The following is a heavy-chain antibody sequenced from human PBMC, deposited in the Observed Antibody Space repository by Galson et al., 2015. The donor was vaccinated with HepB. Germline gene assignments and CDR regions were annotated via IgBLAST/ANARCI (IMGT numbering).Heavy chain of an antibody. CDR1: GFTFDDYT. CDR2: ISWDGGST. CDR3: AKDLIDCSSTSCYTWYYGMDV. Sequence: SLRLSCAASGFTFDDYTMHWVRQAPGKGLEWVSLISWDGGSTYYADSVKGRFTISRDNSKNSLYLQTNSLRTEDTALYYCAKDLIDCSSTSCYTWYYGMDVWGQGTTVTVSS. D-gene: IGHD2-2*02. J-gene: IGHJ6*02. V-gene: IGHV3-43*01.